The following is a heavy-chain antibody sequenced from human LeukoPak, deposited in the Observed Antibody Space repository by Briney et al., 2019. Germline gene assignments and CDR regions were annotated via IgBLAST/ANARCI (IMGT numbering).Heavy chain of an antibody. J-gene: IGHJ3*02. CDR2: ISGSGGST. Sequence: QTGGSLRLSCAASGFTFSSYSMNWVRQAPGKGLEWVSAISGSGGSTYYADSVKGRFTIYRDNSKNTLYLQMNSLRAEDTAVYYCAKSQYYYDRSGYYYVGSVRALGAFDIWGQGTMVTVSS. CDR1: GFTFSSYS. CDR3: AKSQYYYDRSGYYYVGSVRALGAFDI. V-gene: IGHV3-23*01. D-gene: IGHD3-22*01.